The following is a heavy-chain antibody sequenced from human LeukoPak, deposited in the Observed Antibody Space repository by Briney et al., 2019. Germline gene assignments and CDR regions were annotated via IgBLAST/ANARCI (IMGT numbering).Heavy chain of an antibody. J-gene: IGHJ2*01. D-gene: IGHD3-10*01. CDR3: ARVSGFRRYFDL. CDR1: GGSMSSYY. V-gene: IGHV4-59*08. CDR2: IYYSGST. Sequence: SETLSLTCTVSGGSMSSYYWNWIRQPPGKGLEWIGYIYYSGSTYYNPSLKSRVTISVDTSKNQFSLKLSSVTAADTAVYYCARVSGFRRYFDLWGRGTLVTVSS.